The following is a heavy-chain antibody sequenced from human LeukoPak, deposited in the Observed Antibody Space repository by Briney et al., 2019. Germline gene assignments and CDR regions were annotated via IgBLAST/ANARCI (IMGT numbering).Heavy chain of an antibody. J-gene: IGHJ4*02. CDR2: IV. CDR3: AKDALAMAGNPDY. V-gene: IGHV3-9*01. D-gene: IGHD6-19*01. CDR1: GGSISSYY. Sequence: LSLTCTVSGGSISSYYWSWIRQPPGKGLEWVSHIVGYADSVKGRFTISRDNAKNSLFLQMNSLRGEDTALYYCAKDALAMAGNPDYWGQGTLVTVSS.